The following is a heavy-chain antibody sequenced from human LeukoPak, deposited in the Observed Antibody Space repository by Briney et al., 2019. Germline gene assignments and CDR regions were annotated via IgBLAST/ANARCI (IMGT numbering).Heavy chain of an antibody. CDR2: IRNEDYGGTT. CDR1: GFTFGEYA. J-gene: IGHJ4*02. Sequence: GGSLRLSCTASGFTFGEYAMSWVRQAPGKGLEWVGFIRNEDYGGTTQYAASVKGRFIISRDESKNTAYLQMNSLKTEDTAVYYCTSCTRWELRIDYWGQGTLVAVSS. D-gene: IGHD1-26*01. V-gene: IGHV3-49*04. CDR3: TSCTRWELRIDY.